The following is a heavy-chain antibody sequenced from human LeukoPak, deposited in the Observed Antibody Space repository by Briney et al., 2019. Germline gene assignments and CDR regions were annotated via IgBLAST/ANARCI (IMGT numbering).Heavy chain of an antibody. J-gene: IGHJ4*02. V-gene: IGHV3-21*01. D-gene: IGHD4-23*01. Sequence: GGSLRLSCAASGFTFSSYSMNWVRQTPGKGLEWVSSISSSSSYIYYADSVKGRFTISRDNAKNSLYLQMNSLRAEDTAVYYCARGRPHGNDYWGQGTLVTVSS. CDR3: ARGRPHGNDY. CDR2: ISSSSSYI. CDR1: GFTFSSYS.